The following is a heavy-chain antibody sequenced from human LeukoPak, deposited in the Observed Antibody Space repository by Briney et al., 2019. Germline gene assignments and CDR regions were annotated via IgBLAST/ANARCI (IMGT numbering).Heavy chain of an antibody. CDR3: ARHYYDVLTGYSYFDY. CDR2: IYPSNSDT. CDR1: GYSFASCW. V-gene: IGHV5-51*01. Sequence: KRGESLKISCEASGYSFASCWVGWVRQKPGKGLEWMGIIYPSNSDTRYSPSFQGQVTISADKSISATYLQWSSLRASDSAMYYCARHYYDVLTGYSYFDYWGQGTLVTVSS. D-gene: IGHD3-9*01. J-gene: IGHJ4*02.